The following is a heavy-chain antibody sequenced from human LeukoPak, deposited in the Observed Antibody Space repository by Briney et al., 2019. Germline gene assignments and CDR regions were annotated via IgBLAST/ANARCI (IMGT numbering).Heavy chain of an antibody. CDR3: ARGGTTPYYFDD. CDR2: IYSNENT. J-gene: IGHJ4*02. CDR1: GGSITSYY. V-gene: IGHV4-4*07. D-gene: IGHD2-15*01. Sequence: SETLSLTCTVSGGSITSYYWSWISQLAGKVMGWIGRIYSNENTNYNPSLKSRVAMSVDTSKNQFSLKLSSVTAADTAVYYCARGGTTPYYFDDWGQGTLVTVSS.